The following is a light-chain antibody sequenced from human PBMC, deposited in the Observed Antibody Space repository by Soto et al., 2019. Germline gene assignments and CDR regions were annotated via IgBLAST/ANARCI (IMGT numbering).Light chain of an antibody. V-gene: IGKV1-39*01. Sequence: DIQMTQSPSSLSASIGDRVTITCRASQYIATYISWFQQKPGKAPALLISGASTLQNGVPSRFSGSASGTDFTLTISSLQPEDFGTYYCQQTFITHLTFGGGPQV. CDR2: GAS. CDR3: QQTFITHLT. CDR1: QYIATY. J-gene: IGKJ4*02.